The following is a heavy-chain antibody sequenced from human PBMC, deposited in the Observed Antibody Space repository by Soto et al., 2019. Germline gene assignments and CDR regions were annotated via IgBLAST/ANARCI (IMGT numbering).Heavy chain of an antibody. V-gene: IGHV1-69*11. Sequence: QVQLVQSGAEMKKPGSSVRASCKASGGSFTNYAISWVRQAPGQGLEWMGGIIPILGTTNYAQKFQGRVTVTADESTSTVHMELSSLRSEDTAVYYCARVEAGAYYQVYYGMDVWGQGTTVTVSS. D-gene: IGHD3-3*01. J-gene: IGHJ6*02. CDR3: ARVEAGAYYQVYYGMDV. CDR1: GGSFTNYA. CDR2: IIPILGTT.